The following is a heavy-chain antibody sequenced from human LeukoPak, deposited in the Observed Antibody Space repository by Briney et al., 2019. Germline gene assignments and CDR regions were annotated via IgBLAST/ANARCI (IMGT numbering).Heavy chain of an antibody. V-gene: IGHV3-7*01. CDR3: ARDLKSHRWAFDI. CDR2: IKQDGSEK. Sequence: GGSLRLSCAASGFTFSSYAMSWVRQAPGKGLEWVANIKQDGSEKYHVDSVKGRFTISRDNAKNSLYLQMNSLRAEDTAVYYCARDLKSHRWAFDIWGQGTMVTVSS. CDR1: GFTFSSYA. J-gene: IGHJ3*02.